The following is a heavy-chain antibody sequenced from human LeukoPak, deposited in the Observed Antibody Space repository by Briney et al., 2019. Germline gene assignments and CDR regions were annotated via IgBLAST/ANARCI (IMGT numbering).Heavy chain of an antibody. CDR1: GGSISSGGYY. CDR2: IYHSGST. CDR3: ARDVGQLVL. Sequence: SETVSLTCTVSGGSISSGGYYWSWIRQPPGKGLEWIGYIYHSGSTYYNPSLKSRVTISVDRSKNQFSLKLSSVTAADTAVYYCARDVGQLVLWGQGTLVTVSS. J-gene: IGHJ4*02. D-gene: IGHD6-13*01. V-gene: IGHV4-30-2*01.